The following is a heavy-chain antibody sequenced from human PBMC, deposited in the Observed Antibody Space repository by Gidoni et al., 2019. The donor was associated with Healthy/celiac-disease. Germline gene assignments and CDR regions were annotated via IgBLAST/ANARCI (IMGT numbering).Heavy chain of an antibody. D-gene: IGHD3-22*01. J-gene: IGHJ4*02. CDR3: ARENPHYYDSSGYYYDFDY. V-gene: IGHV1-46*01. Sequence: QVQLVQSGAEVKKPGASVKVSCKASGYTFTIYYMHWVRQAPGQGLEWMGIINPSGGSTSYAQKFQGRVTMTRDTSTSTVYMELSSLRSEDTAVYYCARENPHYYDSSGYYYDFDYWGQGTLVTVSS. CDR2: INPSGGST. CDR1: GYTFTIYY.